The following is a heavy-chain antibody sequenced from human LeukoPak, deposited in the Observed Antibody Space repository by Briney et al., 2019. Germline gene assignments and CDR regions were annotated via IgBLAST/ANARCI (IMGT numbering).Heavy chain of an antibody. Sequence: PSETLSLTCTVSGGSISNYYWSWIRQPPGKGLERIAYIYYSGNTNYNPSLKSRVTISVDTSKNQFSLKLNSVTAADTAVYYCARVRYCSTNRCYDREFDNWGQGTLVTVSS. D-gene: IGHD2-2*01. CDR3: ARVRYCSTNRCYDREFDN. CDR1: GGSISNYY. J-gene: IGHJ4*02. CDR2: IYYSGNT. V-gene: IGHV4-59*01.